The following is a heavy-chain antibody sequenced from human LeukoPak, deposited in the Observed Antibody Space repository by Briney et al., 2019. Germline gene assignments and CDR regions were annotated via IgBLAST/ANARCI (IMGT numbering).Heavy chain of an antibody. Sequence: PGGSLRLSCAASGFTFSSYSMNWVRQAPGKGLEWVSSISSSSSYIYYADSVKGRFTISRDNAKNSLYLQMNSLRAEDTAVYYCAIAPPYYYGSGTTSYWGQGTLVTVSS. CDR2: ISSSSSYI. CDR3: AIAPPYYYGSGTTSY. D-gene: IGHD3-10*01. V-gene: IGHV3-21*01. CDR1: GFTFSSYS. J-gene: IGHJ4*02.